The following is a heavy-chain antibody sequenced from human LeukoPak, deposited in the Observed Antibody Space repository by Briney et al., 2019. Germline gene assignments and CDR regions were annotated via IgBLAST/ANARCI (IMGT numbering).Heavy chain of an antibody. CDR3: ARDVRRVITTWLIRSDYYMDV. J-gene: IGHJ6*03. CDR1: GYAFTSYG. D-gene: IGHD4/OR15-4a*01. V-gene: IGHV1-18*01. Sequence: GASVKVSCKASGYAFTSYGISWVRQAPGQGLEWMGWISAYNGNTNYAQKLQGRVTMTTDTSTSTAYMELRSLRSDDTAVYYCARDVRRVITTWLIRSDYYMDVWGKGTTVTVSS. CDR2: ISAYNGNT.